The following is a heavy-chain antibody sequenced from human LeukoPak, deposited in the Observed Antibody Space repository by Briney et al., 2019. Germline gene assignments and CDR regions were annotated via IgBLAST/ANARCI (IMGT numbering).Heavy chain of an antibody. CDR3: ARSPWIPSGSYSHYYYYMDV. CDR1: GFTFSSYG. V-gene: IGHV3-30*19. CDR2: ISYDGSNK. Sequence: GRSLRLSCAASGFTFSSYGMHWVRQAPGKGLEWVAVISYDGSNKYYADSVKGRFTISRDNSKNTLYLQMNSLRAEDTAVYYCARSPWIPSGSYSHYYYYMDVWGKGTTVTVSS. J-gene: IGHJ6*03. D-gene: IGHD1-26*01.